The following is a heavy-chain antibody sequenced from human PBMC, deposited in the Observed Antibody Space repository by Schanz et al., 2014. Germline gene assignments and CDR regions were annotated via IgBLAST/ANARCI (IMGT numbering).Heavy chain of an antibody. CDR3: AKHVRSLTGNDY. D-gene: IGHD3-9*01. CDR2: ITGSGSKT. CDR1: GFTFTNYA. J-gene: IGHJ4*02. Sequence: EVKLLESGGGLVQPGGSLRLSCAASGFTFTNYAMTWVRQAPGKGLEWVSAITGSGSKTYYADSVKGRFTIARDNSKNTLFLQMDSLRVEDTAVYYCAKHVRSLTGNDYWGQGTLVTVSS. V-gene: IGHV3-23*01.